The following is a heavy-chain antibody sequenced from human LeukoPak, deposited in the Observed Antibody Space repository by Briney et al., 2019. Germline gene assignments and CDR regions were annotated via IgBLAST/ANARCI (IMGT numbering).Heavy chain of an antibody. V-gene: IGHV4-59*01. Sequence: SETLSLTCTVSGGSISSYDWSWIRQPPGKGLEWIGYIYYSGSTNYNPSLKSRVTISVDTSKNQFSLKLSSVTAADTAVYYCARESAHYYGSGSYSNWFDPWGQGTLVTVSS. J-gene: IGHJ5*02. CDR2: IYYSGST. CDR1: GGSISSYD. D-gene: IGHD3-10*01. CDR3: ARESAHYYGSGSYSNWFDP.